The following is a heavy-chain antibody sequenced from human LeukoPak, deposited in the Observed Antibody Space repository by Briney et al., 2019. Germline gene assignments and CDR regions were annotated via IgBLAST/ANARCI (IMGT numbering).Heavy chain of an antibody. CDR2: INSDGSTT. V-gene: IGHV3-74*01. D-gene: IGHD4-11*01. CDR1: GFTFSNYW. Sequence: PGGSLRLSCAASGFTFSNYWMHWVRQGPGKGLVWVSRINSDGSTTSYADSVKGRFTISRDNAKNMLYMQMNSLRAEDTAVYYCARDLQGRKGGYWGQGTLVTVSS. CDR3: ARDLQGRKGGY. J-gene: IGHJ4*02.